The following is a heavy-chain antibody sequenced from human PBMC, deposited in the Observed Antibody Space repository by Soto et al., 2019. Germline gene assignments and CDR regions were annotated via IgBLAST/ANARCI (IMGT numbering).Heavy chain of an antibody. J-gene: IGHJ6*02. Sequence: GGSLRLSCAASGFTFDDYTMHWVRQAPGKGLEWVSLISWDGGSTYYADSVKGRFTISRDNSKNSLYLQMNSLRTEDTALYYCAKDGGCSSTSCYPKYYYYGMDVWGQGTTVTVSS. D-gene: IGHD2-2*01. CDR2: ISWDGGST. CDR3: AKDGGCSSTSCYPKYYYYGMDV. CDR1: GFTFDDYT. V-gene: IGHV3-43*01.